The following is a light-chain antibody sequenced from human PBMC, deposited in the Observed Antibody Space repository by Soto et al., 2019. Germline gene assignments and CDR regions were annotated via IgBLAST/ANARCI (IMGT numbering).Light chain of an antibody. Sequence: QSVLTQSSSASASLGSSVKLTCTLTSRHSTYIIAWHQQQPGKAPRYLMKVEGSGRYNKESGVPDRFSGSSSGADRYLTISTLQYEDGGNYFCETWDTATRVFGGGTTLTVL. CDR2: VEGSGRY. CDR3: ETWDTATRV. J-gene: IGLJ3*02. V-gene: IGLV4-60*02. CDR1: SRHSTYI.